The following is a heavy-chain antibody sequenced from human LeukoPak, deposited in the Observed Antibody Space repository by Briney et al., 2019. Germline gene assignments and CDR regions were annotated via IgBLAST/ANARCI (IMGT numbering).Heavy chain of an antibody. D-gene: IGHD1-26*01. V-gene: IGHV3-48*01. CDR2: ISSSSSTI. J-gene: IGHJ5*02. Sequence: PGGSQRLSCAASGFTSSSYSMNWVRQAPGKGLEWVSYISSSSSTIYYADSVKGRFTISRDNAKNSLYLQMNSLRAEDTAVYYCARGGHSGSYYDNWFDPWGQGTLVTVSS. CDR1: GFTSSSYS. CDR3: ARGGHSGSYYDNWFDP.